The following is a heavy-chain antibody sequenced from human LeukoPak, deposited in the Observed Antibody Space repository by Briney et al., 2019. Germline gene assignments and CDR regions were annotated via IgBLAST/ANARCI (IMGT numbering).Heavy chain of an antibody. CDR1: GLTFDEYA. CDR2: ISGDGGST. CDR3: AKPPWGYSYSLDY. J-gene: IGHJ4*02. Sequence: GGSLRLSCAASGLTFDEYAMHWVRQAPGKGLEWVSLISGDGGSTYYADSVKGRFTISRDNSKNSLYLQMNSLRTEDTALYYCAKPPWGYSYSLDYWGQGTLVTVSS. V-gene: IGHV3-43*02. D-gene: IGHD5-18*01.